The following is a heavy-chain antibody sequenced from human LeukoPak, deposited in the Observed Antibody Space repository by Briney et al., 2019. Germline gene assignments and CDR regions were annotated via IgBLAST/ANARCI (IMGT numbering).Heavy chain of an antibody. V-gene: IGHV3-21*01. J-gene: IGHJ6*03. CDR2: ITSTSNYI. CDR1: GVTFSTYT. CDR3: ARENYYYYYMDV. Sequence: GGSLRVSCAASGVTFSTYTMNWVRQAPGKGLEWVSSITSTSNYIYYADSVKGRFTISRDNAKNSLYLQMNSLRAEDTAVYYCARENYYYYYMDVWGKGTTVTVSS.